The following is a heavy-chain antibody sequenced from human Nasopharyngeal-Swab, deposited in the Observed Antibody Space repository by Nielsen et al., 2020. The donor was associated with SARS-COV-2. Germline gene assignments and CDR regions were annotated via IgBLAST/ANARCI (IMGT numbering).Heavy chain of an antibody. J-gene: IGHJ5*02. Sequence: ASVKVSCKASGYTFTSYAMHWVRQAPGQRLEWMGWINAGNGNTKYPQKFQGRVTITRDTSASTAYMELSSLRSEDTAVYYCARDDSSSWYENWFDPWGQGTLVTVSS. V-gene: IGHV1-3*01. CDR2: INAGNGNT. D-gene: IGHD6-13*01. CDR3: ARDDSSSWYENWFDP. CDR1: GYTFTSYA.